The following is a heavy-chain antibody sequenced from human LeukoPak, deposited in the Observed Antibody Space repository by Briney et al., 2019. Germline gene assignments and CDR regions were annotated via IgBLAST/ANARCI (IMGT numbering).Heavy chain of an antibody. CDR1: GFAFSSYS. CDR3: ARDRGYYYDSSGHIDAFDL. Sequence: RGSLRLSCAASGFAFSSYSMNWVRQAPGKGLEWVSSISSCSTYVYYSDSVKGRFSISRDNAKNSLCLQMSSLRAEDTAVYYCARDRGYYYDSSGHIDAFDLWGQGTMVTVSS. J-gene: IGHJ3*01. V-gene: IGHV3-21*01. D-gene: IGHD3-22*01. CDR2: ISSCSTYV.